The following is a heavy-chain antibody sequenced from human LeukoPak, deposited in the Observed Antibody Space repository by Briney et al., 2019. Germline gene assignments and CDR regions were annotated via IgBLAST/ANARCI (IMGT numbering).Heavy chain of an antibody. Sequence: PGGSLRLSCAAPGFTLRNYRMSGVRQAPGKGLEWVANIKQDGSEKYYVGSVKGRFTISRDNADNSLYLQMNSLRAEDTAVYYCARLRTFDYWGQGTLVTVSS. V-gene: IGHV3-7*03. CDR1: GFTLRNYR. D-gene: IGHD1-14*01. CDR3: ARLRTFDY. J-gene: IGHJ4*02. CDR2: IKQDGSEK.